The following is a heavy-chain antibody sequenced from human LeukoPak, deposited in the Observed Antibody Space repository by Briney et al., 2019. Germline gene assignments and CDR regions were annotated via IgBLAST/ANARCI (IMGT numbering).Heavy chain of an antibody. CDR3: ARGNSISLFE. D-gene: IGHD6-6*01. Sequence: ASVKVSCKASGYTFTSYDINWVRQAPGQGLEWMGRINPNSGNTNYAQKFQGRVTMTRDTSISTAYMELSRLRSDDTAVYYCARGNSISLFEWGQGTLSPSPQ. J-gene: IGHJ4*02. CDR1: GYTFTSYD. CDR2: INPNSGNT. V-gene: IGHV1-2*06.